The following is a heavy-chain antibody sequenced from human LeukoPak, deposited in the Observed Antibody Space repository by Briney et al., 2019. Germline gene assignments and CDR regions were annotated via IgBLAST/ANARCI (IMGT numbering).Heavy chain of an antibody. CDR2: ISSSSSYI. D-gene: IGHD2-2*02. CDR3: ARSKRIVVVPAAIGY. J-gene: IGHJ4*02. V-gene: IGHV3-21*01. CDR1: GFTFSSYS. Sequence: GGSLRLSCAASGFTFSSYSMNWVRQAPGKGLEWVSSISSSSSYIYYADSVKGRFTISRDNAKNSLYLQMNSLRAEDTAVYYCARSKRIVVVPAAIGYWGQGTLVTVSS.